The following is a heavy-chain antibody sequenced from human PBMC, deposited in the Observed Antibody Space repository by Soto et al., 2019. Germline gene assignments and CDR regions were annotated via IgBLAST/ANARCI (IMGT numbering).Heavy chain of an antibody. CDR2: IYYSGST. CDR3: ARVADCSGGRCYFSVDY. V-gene: IGHV4-30-4*01. Sequence: SETMPLTCTVSPGSISSGDHYRCWIRQPPGSGLEWIGYIYYSGSTYFSPSLKSRVTISVDTSKNQFSLKLSSVTAADTAVYYCARVADCSGGRCYFSVDYWGQG. D-gene: IGHD2-15*01. CDR1: PGSISSGDHY. J-gene: IGHJ4*02.